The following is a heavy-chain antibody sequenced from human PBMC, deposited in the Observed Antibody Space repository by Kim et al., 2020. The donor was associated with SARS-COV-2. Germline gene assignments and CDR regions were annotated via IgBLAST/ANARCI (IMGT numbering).Heavy chain of an antibody. V-gene: IGHV3-48*04. D-gene: IGHD5-12*01. Sequence: GGSLRLSCAASGFTFSSYSMNWVRQAPGKGLEWVSYISSSSSTIYYADSVKGRFTISRDNAKNSLYLQMNSLRAEDTAVYYCARDSHRRFGGYRHFDYWGQGTLVTVSS. CDR2: ISSSSSTI. CDR3: ARDSHRRFGGYRHFDY. J-gene: IGHJ4*02. CDR1: GFTFSSYS.